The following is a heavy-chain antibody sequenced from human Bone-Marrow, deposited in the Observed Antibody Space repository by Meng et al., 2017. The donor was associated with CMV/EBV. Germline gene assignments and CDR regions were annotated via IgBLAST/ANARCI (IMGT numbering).Heavy chain of an antibody. Sequence: GGSLRLSCAASGFTVSSHYMSWVRQAPGKGLEWVSVIYSGGSTYYADSVKGRFTISRDNSKNTLYLQMNSLRAEDTAVYYCARAGVLRGMDVWGQGTTVTVSS. CDR2: IYSGGST. CDR3: ARAGVLRGMDV. CDR1: GFTVSSHY. V-gene: IGHV3-53*01. D-gene: IGHD2-8*02. J-gene: IGHJ6*01.